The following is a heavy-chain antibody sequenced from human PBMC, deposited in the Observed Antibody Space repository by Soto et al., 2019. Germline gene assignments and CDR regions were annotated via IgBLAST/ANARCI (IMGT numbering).Heavy chain of an antibody. Sequence: QVHLVQSGPEVKKPGASVKVSCKTSGDTFTSYTIHWVRQAAGQRLEWMGWINAGGGNRKYSQKFQGRVTLTRDTSAITVYLELESMTSEDTALYYWARVWCDCSCPGCDDKDQVNICGHGSMVTVSS. J-gene: IGHJ3*02. V-gene: IGHV1-3*01. D-gene: IGHD2-21*01. CDR3: ARVWCDCSCPGCDDKDQVNI. CDR2: INAGGGNR. CDR1: GDTFTSYT.